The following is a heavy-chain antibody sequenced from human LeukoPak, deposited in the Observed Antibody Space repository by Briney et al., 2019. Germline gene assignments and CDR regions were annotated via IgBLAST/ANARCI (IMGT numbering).Heavy chain of an antibody. Sequence: GGSLRLSCAASGFTFSSYSMNWVRQAPGKGLEWVSSISSSSSYMYYADPLKGRFTISRDNAKNSLYLQMNSLRAEDTAVYYCARGGYDFWSGYQNPGPNYYYYGMDVWGQGTTVTVSS. CDR1: GFTFSSYS. CDR2: ISSSSSYM. V-gene: IGHV3-21*01. J-gene: IGHJ6*02. CDR3: ARGGYDFWSGYQNPGPNYYYYGMDV. D-gene: IGHD3-3*01.